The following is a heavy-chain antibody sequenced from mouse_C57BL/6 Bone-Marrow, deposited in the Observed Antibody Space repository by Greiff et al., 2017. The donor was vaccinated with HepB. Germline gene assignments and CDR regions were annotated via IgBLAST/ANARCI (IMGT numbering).Heavy chain of an antibody. CDR1: GFSLTSYG. V-gene: IGHV2-2*01. Sequence: QVQLQQSGPGLVQPSQSLSITCTVSGFSLTSYGVHWVRQSPGKGLEWLGVIWSGGSTDYNAAFISRMSISKDNSKSQVYFKMNSLQADDTAIYYCARNPPEGYLYYYAMDYWGQGTSVTVSS. D-gene: IGHD2-3*01. CDR3: ARNPPEGYLYYYAMDY. CDR2: IWSGGST. J-gene: IGHJ4*01.